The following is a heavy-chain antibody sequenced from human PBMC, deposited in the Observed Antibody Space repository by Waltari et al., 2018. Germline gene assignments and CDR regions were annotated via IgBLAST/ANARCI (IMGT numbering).Heavy chain of an antibody. CDR1: GFAITNYW. Sequence: DVQLVEFGGDLVQPGGSLRLPCVASGFAITNYWINWVRQAPGKGLEWVAIIKQDGSETLYADSLRGRFTISRDNAKQSAYLDINRLRDDDTAVYYCAGGGGWLIENWGQGTLVTVSS. V-gene: IGHV3-7*01. D-gene: IGHD2-21*01. CDR2: IKQDGSET. CDR3: AGGGGWLIEN. J-gene: IGHJ4*02.